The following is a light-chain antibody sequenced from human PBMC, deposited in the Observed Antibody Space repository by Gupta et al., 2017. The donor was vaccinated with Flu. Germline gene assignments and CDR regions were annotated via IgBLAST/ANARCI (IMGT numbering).Light chain of an antibody. V-gene: IGKV3-15*01. Sequence: ATLSVSPGERATLSCRASQSIGSSLAWFQQKPGQAPRLLMYGASTRATGIPARFSGSGSGTEFTLTISSLQSEDFAVYYCQQDNNWPPWTFGQRTKVEIK. CDR3: QQDNNWPPWT. J-gene: IGKJ1*01. CDR2: GAS. CDR1: QSIGSS.